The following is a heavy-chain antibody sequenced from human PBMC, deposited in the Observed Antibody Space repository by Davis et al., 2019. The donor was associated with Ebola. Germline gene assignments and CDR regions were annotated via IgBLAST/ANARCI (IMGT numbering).Heavy chain of an antibody. D-gene: IGHD6-19*01. V-gene: IGHV4-59*01. CDR1: GFTFSDYY. CDR2: IYYSGST. CDR3: ARGAVAGLPFDY. J-gene: IGHJ4*02. Sequence: ESLKISCAASGFTFSDYYMSWIRQPPGKGLEWIGYIYYSGSTNYNPSLKSRVTISVDTSKNQFSLKLSSVTAADTAVYYCARGAVAGLPFDYWGQGTLVTVSS.